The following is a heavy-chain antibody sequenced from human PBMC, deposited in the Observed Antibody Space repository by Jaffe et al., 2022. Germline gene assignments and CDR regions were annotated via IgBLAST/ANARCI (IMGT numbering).Heavy chain of an antibody. D-gene: IGHD5-12*01. V-gene: IGHV3-48*03. Sequence: EVQLVESGGGLVQPGGSLRLSCAASGFTFSSYEMNWVRQAPGKGLEWVSYISSSGSTIYYADSVKGRFTISRDNAKNSLYLQMNSLRAEDTAVYYCARDVSGYDYNWFDPWGQGTLVTVSS. CDR1: GFTFSSYE. CDR3: ARDVSGYDYNWFDP. CDR2: ISSSGSTI. J-gene: IGHJ5*02.